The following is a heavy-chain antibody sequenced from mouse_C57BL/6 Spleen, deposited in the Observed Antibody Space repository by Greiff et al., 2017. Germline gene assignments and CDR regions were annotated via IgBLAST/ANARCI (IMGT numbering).Heavy chain of an antibody. Sequence: VQLQQSGAELVRPGASVKLSCTASGFNIKDDYMHWVKQRPEQGLEWIGWIDPENGDTEYASKFQGKATITADTSSNTAYLQLSSLTSEDTAVYYCTTGTYGSSSFAYGGQGTLVTVSA. CDR2: IDPENGDT. J-gene: IGHJ3*01. CDR3: TTGTYGSSSFAY. D-gene: IGHD1-1*01. CDR1: GFNIKDDY. V-gene: IGHV14-4*01.